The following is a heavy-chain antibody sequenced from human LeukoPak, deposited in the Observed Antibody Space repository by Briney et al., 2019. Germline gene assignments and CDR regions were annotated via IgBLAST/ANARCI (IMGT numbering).Heavy chain of an antibody. CDR3: AGHSGTYYTYYFDY. Sequence: SETLSLTCTVSGGSISSGSYYWGWIRQPPGKGLEWIGSISYNGSTDCNPSLKSRVTISVDTSKNQFSLKLSSVTAADTAVYYCAGHSGTYYTYYFDYWGQGTLVTVSS. CDR1: GGSISSGSYY. D-gene: IGHD1-26*01. V-gene: IGHV4-39*01. CDR2: ISYNGST. J-gene: IGHJ4*02.